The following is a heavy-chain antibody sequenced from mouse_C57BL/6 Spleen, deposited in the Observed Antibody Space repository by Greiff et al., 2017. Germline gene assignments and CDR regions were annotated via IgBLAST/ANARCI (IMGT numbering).Heavy chain of an antibody. J-gene: IGHJ4*01. CDR2: IDPSDSYT. D-gene: IGHD2-5*01. CDR1: GYTFTSYW. Sequence: QVQLQQPGAELVMPGASVKLSCKASGYTFTSYWMHWVKQRPGQGLEWIGEIDPSDSYTNYNQKFKGKSTLTVDKSSSPAYMQLSSLTSEDSAVYFCASANYSNYGAMDYWGQGTSVTVSS. V-gene: IGHV1-69*01. CDR3: ASANYSNYGAMDY.